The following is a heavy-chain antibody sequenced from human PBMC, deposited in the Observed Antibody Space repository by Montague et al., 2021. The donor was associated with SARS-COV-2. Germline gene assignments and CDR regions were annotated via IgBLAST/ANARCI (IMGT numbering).Heavy chain of an antibody. CDR2: IYHSGTT. V-gene: IGHV4-38-2*02. J-gene: IGHJ3*02. Sequence: SETLSLTCTVSGFSIGSGDYWGWLRQPPGRGLELIGSIYHSGTTYYNPSLQSRLTMSIDTSANQFSLRLTSVTAADTAVFFCVREKAGGLRNVFDIWGQGTTVTVSS. CDR3: VREKAGGLRNVFDI. CDR1: GFSIGSGDY.